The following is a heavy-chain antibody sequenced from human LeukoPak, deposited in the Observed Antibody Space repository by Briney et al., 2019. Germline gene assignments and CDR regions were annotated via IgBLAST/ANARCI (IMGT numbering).Heavy chain of an antibody. CDR2: VYPDDSDT. Sequence: GESLKISCKTSGYSFTRYWIAWVRQTPGKGLEWMGIVYPDDSDTRYSPVFQGQVTISADKSITTAYLHWSSLKASDTAVYCCARPSGTYFPFDYWGQGTLVTVSS. J-gene: IGHJ4*02. CDR1: GYSFTRYW. CDR3: ARPSGTYFPFDY. D-gene: IGHD1-26*01. V-gene: IGHV5-51*01.